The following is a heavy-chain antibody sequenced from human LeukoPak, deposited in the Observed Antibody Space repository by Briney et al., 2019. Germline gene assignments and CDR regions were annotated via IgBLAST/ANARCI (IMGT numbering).Heavy chain of an antibody. Sequence: SQTLSLTCTVSGGSISSGSYYWRWIRQPAGKGLEWIGRIYTSGSTNYNPSLKSRVTISVDTSNNQSSLKLSSVTAADTAVYYCAREVGAGPLVWGQGTLVTVSS. V-gene: IGHV4-61*02. CDR1: GGSISSGSYY. CDR3: AREVGAGPLV. J-gene: IGHJ4*02. D-gene: IGHD1-26*01. CDR2: IYTSGST.